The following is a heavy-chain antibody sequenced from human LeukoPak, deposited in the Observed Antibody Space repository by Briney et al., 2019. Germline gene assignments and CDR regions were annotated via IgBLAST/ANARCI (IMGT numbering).Heavy chain of an antibody. CDR1: GFTFRDHY. V-gene: IGHV3-72*01. J-gene: IGHJ3*01. D-gene: IGHD1-26*01. CDR3: ARYSGTYAFDV. Sequence: GGSLRLSYAAAGFTFRDHYMAWVRQAPGKGLEWVGRIRNRANSYTTEYAASVEDRFTISRDDSKNSLYLQMNSLKVEDTAVYYCARYSGTYAFDVWGRGTMVTVSS. CDR2: IRNRANSYTT.